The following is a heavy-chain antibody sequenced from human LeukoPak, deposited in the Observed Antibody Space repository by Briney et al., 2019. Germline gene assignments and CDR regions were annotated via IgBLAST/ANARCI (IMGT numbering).Heavy chain of an antibody. Sequence: PGASLRLSCAASGFTFSSYAMSWVRQAPGKGLEWASAISGSGGSTYYADSVKGRFTISRDNSKNTLYLQMNSLRAEDTAVYYCAKYYYGSGSNDYGGQGTLVTVSS. D-gene: IGHD3-10*01. CDR3: AKYYYGSGSNDY. CDR1: GFTFSSYA. CDR2: ISGSGGST. V-gene: IGHV3-23*01. J-gene: IGHJ4*02.